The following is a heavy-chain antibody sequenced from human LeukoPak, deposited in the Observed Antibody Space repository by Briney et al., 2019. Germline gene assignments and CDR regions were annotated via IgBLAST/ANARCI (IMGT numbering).Heavy chain of an antibody. CDR3: ANSLDDTAMVSGY. Sequence: GGSLRLSCAASGFTFSSYAMSGVRQAPGKGLEWVSAISGSGGSTYYADSVKGRFTISRDNSKNTLYLQMNSLRAEDTAVYYCANSLDDTAMVSGYWGQGTLVTVSS. D-gene: IGHD5-18*01. CDR1: GFTFSSYA. V-gene: IGHV3-23*01. J-gene: IGHJ4*02. CDR2: ISGSGGST.